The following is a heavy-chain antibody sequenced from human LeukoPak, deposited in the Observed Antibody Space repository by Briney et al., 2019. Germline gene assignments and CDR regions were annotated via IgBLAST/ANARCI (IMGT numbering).Heavy chain of an antibody. D-gene: IGHD6-19*01. J-gene: IGHJ4*02. CDR1: GFTFSNYA. CDR3: AKDVGPVAGGGHFDY. Sequence: GGSLRLSCAASGFTFSNYAMSWVRQAPGKGLEWVSAISGSGGSTYYADSVKGRFTISRDNSKNTLYLQMNCLRAEDTAVYYCAKDVGPVAGGGHFDYWGQGTLVTVSS. CDR2: ISGSGGST. V-gene: IGHV3-23*01.